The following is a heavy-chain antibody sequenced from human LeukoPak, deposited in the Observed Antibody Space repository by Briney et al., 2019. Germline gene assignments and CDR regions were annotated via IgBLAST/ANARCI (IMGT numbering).Heavy chain of an antibody. J-gene: IGHJ4*02. D-gene: IGHD6-6*01. CDR3: ARGDKGALPPSDY. CDR1: GYTFTGYY. V-gene: IGHV1-2*02. Sequence: GASVKVSCKASGYTFTGYYIHWVRQAPGQGLEWMGWIDPNTGDSNYVQKFQGRVTMTRDTSISTAYIELSRLTSDDTAVYYCARGDKGALPPSDYWGQGTLVTVSS. CDR2: IDPNTGDS.